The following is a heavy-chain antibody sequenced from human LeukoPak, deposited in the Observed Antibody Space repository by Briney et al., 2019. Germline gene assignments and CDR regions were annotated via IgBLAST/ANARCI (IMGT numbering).Heavy chain of an antibody. Sequence: GESLKISCKGSGYSFTSYWISWVRQMPGKGLEWMGRIDPSDSYTNYSPSFQGHVTISADKSISTAYLQWSSLKASDTAMYYCARLSTDYGDHEEADYWGQGTLVTVSS. CDR2: IDPSDSYT. CDR3: ARLSTDYGDHEEADY. CDR1: GYSFTSYW. D-gene: IGHD4-17*01. V-gene: IGHV5-10-1*01. J-gene: IGHJ4*02.